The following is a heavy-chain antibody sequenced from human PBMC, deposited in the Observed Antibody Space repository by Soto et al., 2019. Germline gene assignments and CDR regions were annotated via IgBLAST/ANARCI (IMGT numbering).Heavy chain of an antibody. CDR1: GFTFSSYA. CDR2: ISGSGGSA. CDR3: AKGRFLEWLLLPVGY. D-gene: IGHD3-3*01. V-gene: IGHV3-23*01. J-gene: IGHJ4*02. Sequence: GGSLRLSCAASGFTFSSYAMSWVRQAPGKGLEWVSAISGSGGSAYYADSVKGRFTISRDNSKNTLYLQMNSLRAEDTAVYYCAKGRFLEWLLLPVGYWGQGTLVTVSS.